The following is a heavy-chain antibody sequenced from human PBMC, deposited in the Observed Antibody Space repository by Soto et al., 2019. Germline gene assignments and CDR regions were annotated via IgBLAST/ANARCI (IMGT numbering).Heavy chain of an antibody. CDR3: ARDLSPRSNGVCSKNCFDP. Sequence: GXSVKVSCKASGYPFTGYYMHWVRQAPGQGLEWMGWINPNSGATKYEQKFQGRVTMTRDTSISTVYMELNSLGSDDTAVYYCARDLSPRSNGVCSKNCFDPCGQGTLVTVSS. CDR1: GYPFTGYY. CDR2: INPNSGAT. J-gene: IGHJ5*02. V-gene: IGHV1-2*02. D-gene: IGHD2-8*01.